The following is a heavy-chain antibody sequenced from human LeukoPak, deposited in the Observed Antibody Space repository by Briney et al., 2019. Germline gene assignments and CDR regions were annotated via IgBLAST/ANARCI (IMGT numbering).Heavy chain of an antibody. V-gene: IGHV3-53*01. J-gene: IGHJ4*02. CDR1: GLTVSSNY. Sequence: GGSLRLSCAASGLTVSSNYMSWVRQAPGKRLEWVSVIYSGGSTYYADSVKGRFTISRDNSKNTLYLQMNSLRAEDTAVYYCARDIAYDSSGYYSPHFDYWGQGTLVTVSP. CDR2: IYSGGST. CDR3: ARDIAYDSSGYYSPHFDY. D-gene: IGHD3-22*01.